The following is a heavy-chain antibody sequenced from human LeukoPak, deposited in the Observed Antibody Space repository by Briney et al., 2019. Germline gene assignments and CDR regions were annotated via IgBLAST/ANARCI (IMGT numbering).Heavy chain of an antibody. CDR3: ASGLGYCSGGSCYVYYYGMDV. D-gene: IGHD2-15*01. V-gene: IGHV1-69*13. J-gene: IGHJ6*02. Sequence: SVKVSCKASGGTFSSYAISWVRQAPGQGLEWMGGIIPIFGTANYAQKFQGRVTITADESTSTAYMELSSLRSEDTAAYYCASGLGYCSGGSCYVYYYGMDVWGQGTTVTVSS. CDR1: GGTFSSYA. CDR2: IIPIFGTA.